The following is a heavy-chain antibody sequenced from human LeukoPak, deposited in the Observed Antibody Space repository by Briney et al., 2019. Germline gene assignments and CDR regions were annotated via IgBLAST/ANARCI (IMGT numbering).Heavy chain of an antibody. J-gene: IGHJ5*02. CDR2: INPSGGST. D-gene: IGHD6-13*01. V-gene: IGHV1-46*01. CDR1: GYTFTSYY. CDR3: ARDLPGIAAARGWFDP. Sequence: GASVKVSCKASGYTFTSYYMHWVRQAPGQGLEWMGIINPSGGSTSYAQKFQGRVTMTRDTSTSTVYMELSSLRSEDTAVYYCARDLPGIAAARGWFDPWGQETLVTVSS.